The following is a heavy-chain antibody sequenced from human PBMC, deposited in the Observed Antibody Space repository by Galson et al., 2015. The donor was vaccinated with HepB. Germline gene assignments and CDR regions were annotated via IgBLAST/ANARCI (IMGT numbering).Heavy chain of an antibody. D-gene: IGHD3-3*01. CDR2: ISYDGSNK. J-gene: IGHJ6*03. CDR3: AKDGYYDSWSGPIGLLLHDGAYYYMDV. CDR1: GFTFSSYG. V-gene: IGHV3-30*18. Sequence: SLRLSCAASGFTFSSYGMHWVRQAPGKGLEWVAVISYDGSNKYYADSVKGRFTISRDNSKNTLYLQMNSLRAEDTAVYYCAKDGYYDSWSGPIGLLLHDGAYYYMDVWGKGTTVTVSS.